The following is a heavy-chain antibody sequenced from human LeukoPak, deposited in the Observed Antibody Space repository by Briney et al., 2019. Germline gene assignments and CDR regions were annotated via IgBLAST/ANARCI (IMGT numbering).Heavy chain of an antibody. Sequence: NPSETLSLTCTVSGGSISSSSYYWGWIRQPPGKGLEWIGYIYYSGSTNYNPSLKSRVTISVDTSKNQFSLKLSSVTAADTAVYYCARVDYGDYYMDVWGKGTTVTVSS. D-gene: IGHD4-17*01. CDR2: IYYSGST. CDR3: ARVDYGDYYMDV. CDR1: GGSISSSSYY. J-gene: IGHJ6*03. V-gene: IGHV4-61*05.